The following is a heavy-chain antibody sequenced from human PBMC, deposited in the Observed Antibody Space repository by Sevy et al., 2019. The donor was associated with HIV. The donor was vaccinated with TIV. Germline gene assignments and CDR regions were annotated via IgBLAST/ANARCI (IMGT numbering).Heavy chain of an antibody. CDR2: IYSGGST. CDR1: GFTVSSKY. CDR3: ATSGDSSSWYALDY. D-gene: IGHD6-13*01. J-gene: IGHJ4*02. V-gene: IGHV3-53*01. Sequence: GGSLRLSCAASGFTVSSKYMTWVRQAPGKGLEWVSLIYSGGSTYYVDHVKGRFTISRDNSRNTVYLQVNSLRAEDTAVDYCATSGDSSSWYALDYWGQGALVTVSS.